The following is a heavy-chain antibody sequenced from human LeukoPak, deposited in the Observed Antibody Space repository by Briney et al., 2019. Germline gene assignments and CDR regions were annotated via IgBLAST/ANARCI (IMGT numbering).Heavy chain of an antibody. D-gene: IGHD3-10*01. CDR3: TTPYYYGSGTITPIYYFDY. J-gene: IGHJ4*02. Sequence: SGGSLRLSCAASGFTFSSYWMSWVRQAPGKGLEWVGRIKSRTDGGTTDYAAPVKGKFTISRDDSKNTLYLQMNSLNTEDTAVYYCTTPYYYGSGTITPIYYFDYWGQGTLVTVSS. V-gene: IGHV3-15*01. CDR2: IKSRTDGGTT. CDR1: GFTFSSYW.